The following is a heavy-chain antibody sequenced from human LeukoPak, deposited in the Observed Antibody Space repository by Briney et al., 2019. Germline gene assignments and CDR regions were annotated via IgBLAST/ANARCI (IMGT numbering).Heavy chain of an antibody. Sequence: SETLSLTCAVSGYSISSAYYWGWIRQPPGKGLEWIGTIYHSGNTYYNPSLKSRVTIPVDTSKNQFSLKVSSVTAADTAVYYCARQHPPPRISLVRGVEYWGQGTLVTVSS. J-gene: IGHJ4*02. CDR1: GYSISSAYY. CDR2: IYHSGNT. D-gene: IGHD3-10*01. V-gene: IGHV4-38-2*01. CDR3: ARQHPPPRISLVRGVEY.